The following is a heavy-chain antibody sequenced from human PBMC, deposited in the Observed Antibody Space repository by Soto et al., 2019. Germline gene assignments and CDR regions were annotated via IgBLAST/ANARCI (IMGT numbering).Heavy chain of an antibody. CDR3: AKGIVVVPAAIHGMDV. CDR2: ISGSGGST. CDR1: GFTFSSYA. Sequence: EVQLLESGGGLVQPGGSLRLSCAASGFTFSSYAMSWVRQAPGKGLEWVSAISGSGGSTYYADSVKGRFTISRDNSKNTLYLQMNSLRAEDTAVYYYAKGIVVVPAAIHGMDVWGQGTTVTVSS. D-gene: IGHD2-2*02. J-gene: IGHJ6*02. V-gene: IGHV3-23*01.